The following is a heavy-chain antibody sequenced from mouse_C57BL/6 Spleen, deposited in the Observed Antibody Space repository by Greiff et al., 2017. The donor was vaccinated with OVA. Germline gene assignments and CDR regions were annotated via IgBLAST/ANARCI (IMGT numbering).Heavy chain of an antibody. CDR1: GFTFSSYA. CDR2: ISDGGSYT. Sequence: EVKLMESGGGLVKPGGSLKLSCAASGFTFSSYAMSWVRQTPEKRLEWVATISDGGSYTYYPDNVKGRFTISRDNAKNNRYLQMSHLKSEDTAMYYCARDRGGSDYWGQGTTLTVSS. D-gene: IGHD3-1*01. CDR3: ARDRGGSDY. V-gene: IGHV5-4*01. J-gene: IGHJ2*01.